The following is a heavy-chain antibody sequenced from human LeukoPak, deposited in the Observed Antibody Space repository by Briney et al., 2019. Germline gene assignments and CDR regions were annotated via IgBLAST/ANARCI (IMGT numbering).Heavy chain of an antibody. Sequence: GASVKVSCKASGYTFTSYAMHWVRQAPGQGLEWMGWINPNSGGTNYVQKFQGRVTMTRDTSISTTYMELGRLRSDDTAVYYCARSDGSSPPWYFDYWGQGTLVTVSS. D-gene: IGHD6-6*01. CDR1: GYTFTSYA. CDR3: ARSDGSSPPWYFDY. V-gene: IGHV1-2*02. J-gene: IGHJ4*02. CDR2: INPNSGGT.